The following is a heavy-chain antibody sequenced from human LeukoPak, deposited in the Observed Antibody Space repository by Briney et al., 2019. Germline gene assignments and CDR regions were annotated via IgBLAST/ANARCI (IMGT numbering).Heavy chain of an antibody. D-gene: IGHD3-10*01. CDR1: GYSISSGYY. CDR2: IYRSGST. V-gene: IGHV4-38-2*02. CDR3: AKTTYITSSPVDF. J-gene: IGHJ4*02. Sequence: SETLSLTCTVSGYSISSGYYWGWIRQAPGKGLEWIGSIYRSGSTYYNPSLKSRVTISIDTSTNQFSLKLDSVTAADTAVYFCAKTTYITSSPVDFWGQGTLVTVSS.